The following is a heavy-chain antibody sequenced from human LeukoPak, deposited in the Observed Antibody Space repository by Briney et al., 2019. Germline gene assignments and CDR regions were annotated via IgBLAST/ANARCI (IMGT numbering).Heavy chain of an antibody. V-gene: IGHV1-18*01. CDR2: ISGYNGNT. J-gene: IGHJ6*03. D-gene: IGHD5-18*01. Sequence: GASAKVSCKASGYTFTSYGISWVRQAPGLGLEWMGWISGYNGNTKYAQKLQGRVTMTTDTSTSTAYMELRALRSDDTAVYFCARDLDVDTAMVPGYMDVWGKGTTVTVSS. CDR1: GYTFTSYG. CDR3: ARDLDVDTAMVPGYMDV.